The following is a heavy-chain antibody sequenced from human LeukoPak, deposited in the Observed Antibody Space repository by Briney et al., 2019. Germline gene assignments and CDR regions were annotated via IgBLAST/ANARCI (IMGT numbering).Heavy chain of an antibody. Sequence: EGSLRLSCTASGLTFSTSGFNWVRQAPGKGLEWVASIGPTGSDRYHADSIKGRFTISRDNANNFLYLQMNSLRAEDTAVYYCATETNGRHYDYWGQGTLLTVSS. J-gene: IGHJ4*02. CDR1: GLTFSTSG. CDR2: IGPTGSDR. V-gene: IGHV3-21*06. CDR3: ATETNGRHYDY. D-gene: IGHD1-14*01.